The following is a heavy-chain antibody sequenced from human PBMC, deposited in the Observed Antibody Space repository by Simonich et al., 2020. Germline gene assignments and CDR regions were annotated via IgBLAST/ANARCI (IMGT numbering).Heavy chain of an antibody. V-gene: IGHV1-2*02. J-gene: IGHJ3*02. D-gene: IGHD6-6*01. CDR1: GYTFTGYY. Sequence: QVQLVQSGAEVKKPGASVKVSCKASGYTFTGYYMHWVRQAHGQGLEWMVWINPNSGGTNYAQKFQGRVTMTRDTSISTAYMELSRLRSDDTAVYYCARARLYSSSHAFDIWGQGTMVTVSS. CDR2: INPNSGGT. CDR3: ARARLYSSSHAFDI.